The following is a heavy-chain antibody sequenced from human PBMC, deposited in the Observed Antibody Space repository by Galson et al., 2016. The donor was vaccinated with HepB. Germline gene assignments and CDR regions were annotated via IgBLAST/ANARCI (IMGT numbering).Heavy chain of an antibody. Sequence: SVKVSCKASGYTFTNYVISWVRQAPGQGLEWMGGIIPMFGTPYYAHNFRGRVTINADESTSTGYMALSSLRSEDTAVYYCARSAPSGLNHHYYYGMDVWGQGTLVTVSS. V-gene: IGHV1-69*13. CDR1: GYTFTNYV. D-gene: IGHD6-13*01. CDR2: IIPMFGTP. J-gene: IGHJ6*02. CDR3: ARSAPSGLNHHYYYGMDV.